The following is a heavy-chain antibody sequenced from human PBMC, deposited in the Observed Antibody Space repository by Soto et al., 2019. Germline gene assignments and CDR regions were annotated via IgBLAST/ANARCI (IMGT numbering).Heavy chain of an antibody. CDR3: AREGRRYYYDSSGYYYFDY. CDR2: IYYSGST. Sequence: QVQLQESGPGLVKPSQTLSLTCTVSGGSISSGGYYWSWIRQHPGKGLEWIGYIYYSGSTYYNPSLKSRVTMSVDTSKNQCSLKLSSVTAADTAVYYCAREGRRYYYDSSGYYYFDYWGQGSLVTVSS. CDR1: GGSISSGGYY. D-gene: IGHD3-22*01. J-gene: IGHJ4*02. V-gene: IGHV4-31*03.